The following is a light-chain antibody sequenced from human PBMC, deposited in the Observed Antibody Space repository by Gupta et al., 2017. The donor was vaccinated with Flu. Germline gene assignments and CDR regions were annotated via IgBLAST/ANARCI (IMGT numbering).Light chain of an antibody. J-gene: IGLJ3*02. CDR2: KDT. CDR1: GLSKQY. Sequence: SFELTQPPSVSVSPGQTARITCSGNGLSKQYVHWYQQKAGQAPVLVMYKDTERPSGIPERFSGSTSGTSVTLAITEVQAEDEADYYCQSGNKNGSWVFGGGTKMTVL. V-gene: IGLV3-25*02. CDR3: QSGNKNGSWV.